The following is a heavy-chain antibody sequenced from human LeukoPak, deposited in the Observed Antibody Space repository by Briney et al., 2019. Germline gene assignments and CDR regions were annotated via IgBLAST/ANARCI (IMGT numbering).Heavy chain of an antibody. V-gene: IGHV3-21*01. J-gene: IGHJ4*02. D-gene: IGHD2-15*01. Sequence: GGSLRLSCAASGFTFSNFAMTWVRQAPGKGLEWVASISSSSSYIYYADSVKDRFTISRDNAENSLYLQMNSLKAEATAVYYCVRDQCAYCSGGSCYLWYWGQGTLVTVSS. CDR3: VRDQCAYCSGGSCYLWY. CDR2: ISSSSSYI. CDR1: GFTFSNFA.